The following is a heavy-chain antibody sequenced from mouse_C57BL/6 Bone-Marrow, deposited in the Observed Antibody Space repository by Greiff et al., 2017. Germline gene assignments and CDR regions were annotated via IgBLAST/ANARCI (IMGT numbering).Heavy chain of an antibody. V-gene: IGHV1-61*01. Sequence: VQLQQSGAELVRPGSSVKLSCKASGYTFTSYWMDWVKQRPGQGLEWIGNIYPSDSETHYNQKFKDKATLTVDKSSSTAYMQLSSLTSEDSAVYYCARDYYGSSWFAYWGQGTLVTVSA. CDR3: ARDYYGSSWFAY. D-gene: IGHD1-1*01. CDR2: IYPSDSET. J-gene: IGHJ3*01. CDR1: GYTFTSYW.